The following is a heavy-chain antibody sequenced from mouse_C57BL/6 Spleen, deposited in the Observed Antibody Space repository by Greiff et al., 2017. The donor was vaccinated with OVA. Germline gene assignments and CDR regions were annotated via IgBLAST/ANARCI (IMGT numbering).Heavy chain of an antibody. J-gene: IGHJ4*01. Sequence: QVQLKESGPELVKPGASVKISCKASGYSFTSYYIHWVKQRPGQGLEWIGWIYPGSGNTKYNEKFKGKATLTADTSSSTAYMQLSSLTSEDSAVYYCATRYGRASYAMDYWGQGTSVTVSS. CDR1: GYSFTSYY. D-gene: IGHD1-1*01. CDR3: ATRYGRASYAMDY. CDR2: IYPGSGNT. V-gene: IGHV1-66*01.